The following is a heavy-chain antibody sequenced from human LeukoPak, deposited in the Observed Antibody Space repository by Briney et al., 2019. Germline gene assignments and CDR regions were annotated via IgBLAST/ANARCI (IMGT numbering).Heavy chain of an antibody. D-gene: IGHD6-13*01. J-gene: IGHJ6*02. CDR2: IYYSGST. CDR3: ARIIAAAGHYYYGMDV. CDR1: GGSISSYY. V-gene: IGHV4-59*01. Sequence: SETLSLTCTVSGGSISSYYWSWIRQPPGKGLEWIGYIYYSGSTNYNPSLKSRVTISVDTSKNQFSLKLSSVTAADTAVYYCARIIAAAGHYYYGMDVWGQGTTVTVSS.